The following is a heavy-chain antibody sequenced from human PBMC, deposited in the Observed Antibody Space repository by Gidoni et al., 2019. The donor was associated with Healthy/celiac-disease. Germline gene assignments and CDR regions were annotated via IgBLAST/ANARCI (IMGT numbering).Heavy chain of an antibody. J-gene: IGHJ4*02. CDR3: AREYCCGDCYLDY. CDR2: TEQDGSEK. D-gene: IGHD2-21*02. CDR1: GSTFSSYW. Sequence: EVQLVESGGGLVQPGGSLSLSCAASGSTFSSYWMIWVRQTPGKGREWVANTEQDGSEKYYVDSVKGRFTISRDNAKNSLYLQMNSLRAEDTAVYYCAREYCCGDCYLDYWGQGTLVTVSS. V-gene: IGHV3-7*01.